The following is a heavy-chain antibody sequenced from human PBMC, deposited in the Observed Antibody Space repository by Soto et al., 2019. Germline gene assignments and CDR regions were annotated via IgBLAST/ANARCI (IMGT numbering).Heavy chain of an antibody. Sequence: SETLSLTCTVSGGSVSSSGYYCAWIRQPPGKGLEWIGSIYNSGSTDYNPSLKSRVMISVDTPKNQFSLKLSSVTAADTAVYFCARDFAYFGPWGQGTLVTVSS. CDR1: GGSVSSSGYY. J-gene: IGHJ4*02. CDR3: ARDFAYFGP. D-gene: IGHD3-3*01. V-gene: IGHV4-39*01. CDR2: IYNSGST.